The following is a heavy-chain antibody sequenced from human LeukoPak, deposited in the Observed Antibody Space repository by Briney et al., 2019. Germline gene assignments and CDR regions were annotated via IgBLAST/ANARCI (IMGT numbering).Heavy chain of an antibody. CDR2: IYYSGST. CDR3: ARAPDRSGYYWYFDL. CDR1: GGSISSYY. J-gene: IGHJ2*01. Sequence: PSETLSLTCTVSGGSISSYYWSWIRQPPGKGLEWIAHIYYSGSTNYNPYLKSRVAISVDTSNNQFSLKLSSVPAADAAVYYCARAPDRSGYYWYFDLWGRGTLVAVSS. D-gene: IGHD3-22*01. V-gene: IGHV4-59*08.